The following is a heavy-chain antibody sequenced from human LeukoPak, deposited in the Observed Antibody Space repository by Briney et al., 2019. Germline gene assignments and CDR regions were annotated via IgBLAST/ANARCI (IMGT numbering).Heavy chain of an antibody. D-gene: IGHD3-22*01. J-gene: IGHJ3*02. Sequence: HPGGSLRLSCVVSGFSFSDYGMSWVRQAPGKGLEWVSAINAGGGDSSYADSVKGRFTISRDNSKNTLYLQMDSLRAEDTAVYYWAKIQWLFPHDVFDMWGRGTMVTVSS. V-gene: IGHV3-23*01. CDR3: AKIQWLFPHDVFDM. CDR2: INAGGGDS. CDR1: GFSFSDYG.